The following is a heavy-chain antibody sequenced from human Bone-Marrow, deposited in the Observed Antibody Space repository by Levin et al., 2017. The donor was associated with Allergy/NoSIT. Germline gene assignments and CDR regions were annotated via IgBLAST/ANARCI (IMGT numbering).Heavy chain of an antibody. CDR3: ARYYDY. CDR1: GFSFSDYS. Sequence: GESLKISCTASGFSFSDYSMSWFRQAPGKGLEWVAYIRGRVHGGTTEYAASVKGRFTISRDDSKSIVYLQMNSLKTEDTAIFFCARYYDYWGQGTLVTVSS. J-gene: IGHJ4*02. V-gene: IGHV3-49*03. CDR2: IRGRVHGGTT.